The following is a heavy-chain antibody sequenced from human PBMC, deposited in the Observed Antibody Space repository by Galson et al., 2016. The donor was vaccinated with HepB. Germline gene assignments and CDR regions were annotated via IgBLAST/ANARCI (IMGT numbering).Heavy chain of an antibody. D-gene: IGHD3-9*01. CDR1: GFPFSNYG. Sequence: SLRLSCAASGFPFSNYGIHWIRQAPGKGLEWVAVVSFDGGNQYYAESVKGRFTISRDNFKTTVYLEMNSLRGEDTAVYYCAKDESDDYEILTADSHYYSAMDVWGKGTTVTVSS. J-gene: IGHJ6*04. V-gene: IGHV3-30*18. CDR2: VSFDGGNQ. CDR3: AKDESDDYEILTADSHYYSAMDV.